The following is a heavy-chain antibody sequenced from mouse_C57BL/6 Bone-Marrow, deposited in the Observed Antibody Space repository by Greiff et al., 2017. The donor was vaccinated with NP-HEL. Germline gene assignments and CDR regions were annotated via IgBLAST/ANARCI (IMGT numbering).Heavy chain of an antibody. CDR2: IDSENGDT. CDR1: GFNIKDDY. V-gene: IGHV14-4*01. D-gene: IGHD2-1*01. CDR3: TTWRGNLYFDY. J-gene: IGHJ2*01. Sequence: EVQLQESGAELVRPGASVKLSCTASGFNIKDDYMHWVKQRPEQGLEGIGWIDSENGDTEYASKFQGKATITADTSSNTAYLQLSSLTSEDTAVYYCTTWRGNLYFDYWGQGTTLTVSS.